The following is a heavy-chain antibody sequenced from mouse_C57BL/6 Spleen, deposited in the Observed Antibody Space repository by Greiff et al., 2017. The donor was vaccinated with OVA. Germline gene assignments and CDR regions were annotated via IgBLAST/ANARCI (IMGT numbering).Heavy chain of an antibody. CDR3: ARKDGYYRYYFDY. CDR1: GYTFTSYW. D-gene: IGHD2-3*01. CDR2: IYPGSGST. V-gene: IGHV1-55*01. J-gene: IGHJ2*01. Sequence: VQLQQSGAELVKPGASVKMSCKASGYTFTSYWITWVKQRPGQGLEWIGDIYPGSGSTNYDEKLKSKATLTVDHSSSTAYIQLSSLTSEDSAVYYCARKDGYYRYYFDYWGQGTTLTVSS.